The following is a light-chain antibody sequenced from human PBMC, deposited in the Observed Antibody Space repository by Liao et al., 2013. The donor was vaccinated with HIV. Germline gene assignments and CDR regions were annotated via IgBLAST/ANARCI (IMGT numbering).Light chain of an antibody. Sequence: SYELTQSPSVSVAPGKTARITCGGNNIGSKSVHWYQQKPGQAPVLVIYYDSDRPSGIPERFSGSSSGTTVTLTISGVQAEDEADYYCQSADSSATCPVFGGGTKLTVL. J-gene: IGLJ3*02. CDR3: QSADSSATCPV. V-gene: IGLV3-21*01. CDR2: YDS. CDR1: NIGSKS.